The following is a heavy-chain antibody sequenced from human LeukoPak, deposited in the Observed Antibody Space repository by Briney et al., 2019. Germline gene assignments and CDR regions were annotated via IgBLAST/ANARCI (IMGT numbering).Heavy chain of an antibody. D-gene: IGHD2-2*01. J-gene: IGHJ6*03. Sequence: SETLSLTCAVYGGSFSGYYWSWIRQPPGKGLEWIGEINHSGSTNYNPSLKSRVTISVDTSKNQFSLKLSSVTAADTAVYYCARIPLGYCSSTSCLHYYYYMDVWGKGTTVTISS. CDR2: INHSGST. V-gene: IGHV4-34*01. CDR3: ARIPLGYCSSTSCLHYYYYMDV. CDR1: GGSFSGYY.